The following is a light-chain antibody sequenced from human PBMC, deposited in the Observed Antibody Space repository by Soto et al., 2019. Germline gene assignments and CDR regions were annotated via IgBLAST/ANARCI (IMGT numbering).Light chain of an antibody. CDR1: QGISSY. CDR2: DAS. Sequence: DIQLTQSPSFLSASVGDRVTITFRASQGISSYLAWYQQRPGKAPKLLIYDASTLQSGVPSRFSGSGSGTEFTLTISSLLPEDFATYHCQQLNSSPFTFGQGTRLEIK. V-gene: IGKV1-9*01. CDR3: QQLNSSPFT. J-gene: IGKJ5*01.